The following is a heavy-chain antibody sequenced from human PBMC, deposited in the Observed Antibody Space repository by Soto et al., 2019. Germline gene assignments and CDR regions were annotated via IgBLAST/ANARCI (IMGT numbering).Heavy chain of an antibody. CDR3: VRGSSNWLWYFDL. Sequence: QVHLVQSGAEVKEPGASVKLSCKASGYTFTSNYLYWVRQAPGQGLEWMGMINPRHSTPTYARNFQGRVTRTRCTSTSTIYMEVSRLRSDATAVSYGVRGSSNWLWYFDLWGRGTLVTVPS. D-gene: IGHD6-13*01. J-gene: IGHJ2*01. CDR2: INPRHSTP. V-gene: IGHV1-46*03. CDR1: GYTFTSNY.